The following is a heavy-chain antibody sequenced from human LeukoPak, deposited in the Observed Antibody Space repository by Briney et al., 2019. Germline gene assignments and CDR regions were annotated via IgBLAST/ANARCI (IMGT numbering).Heavy chain of an antibody. CDR2: IWYDGSNK. V-gene: IGHV3-33*01. CDR1: GFTFSSYG. CDR3: ARDPYDYIWGSLAGGDYYFDY. D-gene: IGHD3-16*01. J-gene: IGHJ4*02. Sequence: GGSLRLSCAVSGFTFSSYGMHWVRQAPGKGLEWVAVIWYDGSNKYYADSVKGRFTISRDNSKNTLYLQMNSLRAEDTAVYYCARDPYDYIWGSLAGGDYYFDYWGQGTLVTVSS.